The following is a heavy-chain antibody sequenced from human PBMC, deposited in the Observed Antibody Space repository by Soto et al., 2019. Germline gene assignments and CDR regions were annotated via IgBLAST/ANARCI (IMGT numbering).Heavy chain of an antibody. CDR3: ARSNSGIIPVHYYGMDV. V-gene: IGHV1-18*01. D-gene: IGHD3-3*01. J-gene: IGHJ6*02. CDR1: GYIFTSYG. Sequence: QVQLVQSGAEVKKPGASLKVSCKASGYIFTSYGISWVRQAPGQGPEWMGWISGTDGYTKSAEKFQDRVTMTTDTSTSTAYMELWGLRSDDTAVYYCARSNSGIIPVHYYGMDVWGQGTTVTVSS. CDR2: ISGTDGYT.